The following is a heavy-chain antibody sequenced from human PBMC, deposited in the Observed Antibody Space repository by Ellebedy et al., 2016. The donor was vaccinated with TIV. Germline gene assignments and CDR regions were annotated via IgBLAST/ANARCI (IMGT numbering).Heavy chain of an antibody. CDR2: ISSSGTTI. J-gene: IGHJ5*02. D-gene: IGHD1-26*01. CDR3: VIDARFIDHQHNWFDP. Sequence: GGSLRLSCAASGFTFSDYYMSWIRQAPGKGLEWISDISSSGTTIYYADSVKGRFTISRDNAKNSLYLHMNRLRAEDTAVYYCVIDARFIDHQHNWFDPWGQGTLVTVSS. V-gene: IGHV3-11*01. CDR1: GFTFSDYY.